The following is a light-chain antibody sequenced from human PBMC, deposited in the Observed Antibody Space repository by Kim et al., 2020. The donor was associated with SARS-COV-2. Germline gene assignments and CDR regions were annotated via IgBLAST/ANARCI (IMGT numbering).Light chain of an antibody. V-gene: IGKV3-11*01. J-gene: IGKJ4*01. CDR3: QQRSSWPLT. CDR2: DAS. CDR1: QSVNTY. Sequence: DIVLTQSPATLSLSPGERATLSCRASQSVNTYLAWYQQRSGQAPRVLIYDASNRATGIPARFSGSGSGTDFTLTISSLQPEDFAVYYCQQRSSWPLTFGGGTKVDIK.